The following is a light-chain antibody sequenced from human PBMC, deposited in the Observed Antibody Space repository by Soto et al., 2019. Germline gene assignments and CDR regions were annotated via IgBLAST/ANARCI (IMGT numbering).Light chain of an antibody. CDR3: QQYGSSGT. J-gene: IGKJ1*01. Sequence: IVLTQCPGTLSLSPGERATLSCRASQSVSNNYLAWYQQKPGQAPRLLIYGASNRATGIPDRFSGSGSGTDFTLTISRLEPEDFAVYYCQQYGSSGTFGQGTKVDIK. CDR1: QSVSNNY. CDR2: GAS. V-gene: IGKV3-20*01.